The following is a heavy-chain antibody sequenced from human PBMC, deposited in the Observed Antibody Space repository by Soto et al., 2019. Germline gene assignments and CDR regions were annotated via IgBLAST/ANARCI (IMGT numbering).Heavy chain of an antibody. J-gene: IGHJ6*02. CDR1: GFTFSSYS. Sequence: EVQLVESGGGLVKPGGSPRLSCAASGFTFSSYSMNWVRQAPGKGLEWVSSISSSSSYIYYADSVKGRFTISRDNAKNSLCLQMDRLRAEDTAVYYCARETQLVTDGMDVWGQGTTVTVSS. CDR2: ISSSSSYI. CDR3: ARETQLVTDGMDV. V-gene: IGHV3-21*01. D-gene: IGHD1-1*01.